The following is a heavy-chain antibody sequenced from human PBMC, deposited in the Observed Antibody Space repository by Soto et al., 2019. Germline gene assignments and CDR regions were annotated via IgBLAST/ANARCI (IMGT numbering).Heavy chain of an antibody. J-gene: IGHJ6*02. CDR3: ARDLWGYCGTDCYPLDV. CDR1: GGSISSNSYY. CDR2: IYYSGIT. Sequence: SETLSLTCSVSGGSISSNSYYWGWIRQPPGKGLEWIGSIYYSGITYYNPSFKSRVTISVDTSKNQFSLKLNSVTAADTAVYYCARDLWGYCGTDCYPLDVWGQGTTVTVSS. D-gene: IGHD2-21*02. V-gene: IGHV4-39*07.